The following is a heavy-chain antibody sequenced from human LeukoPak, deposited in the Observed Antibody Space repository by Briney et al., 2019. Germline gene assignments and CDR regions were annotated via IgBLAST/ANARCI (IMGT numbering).Heavy chain of an antibody. CDR1: GFTFSSYG. J-gene: IGHJ4*02. Sequence: GGSLRLSCAASGFTFSSYGMHWVRQAPGKGLEWVAFIRYDGSNKYYTDSVKGRFTISRDDSKNTLYLQMNSLRAEDTAVYYCAKESESYDSSGSTFHYWGQGTLVTVSS. V-gene: IGHV3-30*02. CDR3: AKESESYDSSGSTFHY. CDR2: IRYDGSNK. D-gene: IGHD3-22*01.